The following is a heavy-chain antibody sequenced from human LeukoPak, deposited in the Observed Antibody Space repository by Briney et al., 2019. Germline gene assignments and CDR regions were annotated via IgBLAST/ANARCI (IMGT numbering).Heavy chain of an antibody. V-gene: IGHV3-9*01. CDR1: GFTFDDYA. J-gene: IGHJ4*02. D-gene: IGHD6-13*01. CDR2: ISWNSGSI. CDR3: AKGWLAAAGPFDY. Sequence: PGRSLRLSCAASGFTFDDYAMHWVRQAPGKGLEWVSGISWNSGSIAYADSVKGRFIISRDNAKNSLYLQMNSLRAEDTALYYCAKGWLAAAGPFDYWGQGTLVTVSS.